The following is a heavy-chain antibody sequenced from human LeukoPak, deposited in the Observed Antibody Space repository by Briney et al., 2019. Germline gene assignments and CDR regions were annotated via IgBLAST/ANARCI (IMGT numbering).Heavy chain of an antibody. CDR2: IYTSGST. J-gene: IGHJ4*02. Sequence: SETLSLTRTVSGGSISSGSYYWSWIRQPARKGLEWIGRIYTSGSTNYNPSLKSRVTISVDTSKNQFSLKLSSVTAADTAVYYCARVPRGGYSVTADYWGQGTLVTVSS. D-gene: IGHD3-22*01. V-gene: IGHV4-61*02. CDR3: ARVPRGGYSVTADY. CDR1: GGSISSGSYY.